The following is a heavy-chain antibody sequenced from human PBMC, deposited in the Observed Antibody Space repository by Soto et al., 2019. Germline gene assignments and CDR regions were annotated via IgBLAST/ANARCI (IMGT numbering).Heavy chain of an antibody. CDR2: ISGSGSTI. V-gene: IGHV3-23*01. D-gene: IGHD3-22*01. CDR3: AKLFYYYDSSGYYYFDY. CDR1: GFTFSGYA. J-gene: IGHJ4*02. Sequence: PGGSLRLSCAASGFTFSGYAVSWVRQAPGKGPEWISSISGSGSTIYYADSVKGRFTISRDNSKNTLYLQMSSLRAEDTAVYYCAKLFYYYDSSGYYYFDYWGQGTLVTVSS.